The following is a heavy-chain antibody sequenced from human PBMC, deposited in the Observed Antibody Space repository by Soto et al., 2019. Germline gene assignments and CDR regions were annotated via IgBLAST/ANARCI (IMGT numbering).Heavy chain of an antibody. Sequence: EVQLLESGGGLVQPGGSLRLSCAASGFTFSNFPMTWVRQAPGKGLEWVSAIKISAVDTYYADSVKGRFSISRDNSKNMLYLQLNSLRADDTAIYYCAKDHSNFGLGPWGQGTVVIVSS. D-gene: IGHD4-4*01. V-gene: IGHV3-23*01. CDR3: AKDHSNFGLGP. CDR1: GFTFSNFP. J-gene: IGHJ5*02. CDR2: IKISAVDT.